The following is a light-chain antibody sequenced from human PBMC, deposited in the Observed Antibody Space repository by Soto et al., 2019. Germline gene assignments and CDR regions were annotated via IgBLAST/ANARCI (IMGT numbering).Light chain of an antibody. J-gene: IGKJ1*01. CDR2: GAS. V-gene: IGKV3D-15*01. CDR1: QSVSNN. CDR3: QQYNNWPQT. Sequence: EIVLTQSPGTLSLSPGERATLSCRASQSVSNNYLAWYQQKPGQAPRLLIYGASSRATGIPDRFSGSGSGTEFTLTISSLQSEDLAVYYCQQYNNWPQTFGQGTKVDIK.